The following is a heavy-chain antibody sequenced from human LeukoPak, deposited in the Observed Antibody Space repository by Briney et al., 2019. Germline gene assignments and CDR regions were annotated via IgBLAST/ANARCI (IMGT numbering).Heavy chain of an antibody. CDR2: IIPILGIA. V-gene: IGHV1-69*02. CDR3: ASPRALYCSSTSCQTANGAFDI. D-gene: IGHD2-2*01. CDR1: GGTFSSYT. J-gene: IGHJ3*02. Sequence: GASVKVSCKASGGTFSSYTISWVRQAPGQGLEWMGRIIPILGIANYEQMFQGRVTITADKSTSTAYMKLSSLRSEDTAVYYCASPRALYCSSTSCQTANGAFDIWGQGTMVTVSS.